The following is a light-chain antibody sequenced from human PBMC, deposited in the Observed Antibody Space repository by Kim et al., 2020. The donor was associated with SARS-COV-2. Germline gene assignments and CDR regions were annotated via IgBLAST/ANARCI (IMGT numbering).Light chain of an antibody. CDR2: HKN. Sequence: SSELTQDPAVSVALGQTVRITCQGDSLRNYYASWYQQKPGQAPVLVIYHKNSRPSGIPDRFSGSSSGNTASLTITGAQAEDEADYYCSSRDNSAIHLLFGGGTKVTVL. CDR1: SLRNYY. CDR3: SSRDNSAIHLL. V-gene: IGLV3-19*01. J-gene: IGLJ2*01.